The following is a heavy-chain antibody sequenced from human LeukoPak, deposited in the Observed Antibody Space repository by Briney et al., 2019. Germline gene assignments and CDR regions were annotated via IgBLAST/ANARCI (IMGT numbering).Heavy chain of an antibody. J-gene: IGHJ3*02. CDR2: ISAYNGNT. CDR3: AREEDIVVVVAATGHGAFDI. Sequence: ASVKVSCKASGYTFTSYGISWVRQAPGQGLEWMGWISAYNGNTNYAQKLQGRVTMTTDTSTSTAYMELRSLRSDDTAVYYCAREEDIVVVVAATGHGAFDIWGQGTMVTVSS. D-gene: IGHD2-15*01. CDR1: GYTFTSYG. V-gene: IGHV1-18*01.